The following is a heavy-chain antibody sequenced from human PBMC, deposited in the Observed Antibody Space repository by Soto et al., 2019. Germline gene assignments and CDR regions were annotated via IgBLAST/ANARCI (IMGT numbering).Heavy chain of an antibody. D-gene: IGHD3-10*01. CDR1: GGSFSGYQ. J-gene: IGHJ6*03. Sequence: QVQLQQWGAGLLKPSETLSLTCAVYGGSFSGYQWSWIRQTPGKGLEWIGGINDSGDINYNPSLKSRVTILVDSPKKQISLRLSFVTAADTAVYYCARGLILWFGELSRRGGCYYYMDVWGKGTTVIVSS. CDR3: ARGLILWFGELSRRGGCYYYMDV. CDR2: INDSGDI. V-gene: IGHV4-34*01.